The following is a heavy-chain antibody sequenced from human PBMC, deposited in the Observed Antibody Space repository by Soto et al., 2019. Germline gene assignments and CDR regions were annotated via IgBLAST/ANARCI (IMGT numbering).Heavy chain of an antibody. CDR2: ISYDGSNK. CDR1: GFTFSSYA. Sequence: PGGSLRLSCAASGFTFSSYAMHWVRQAPGKGLEWVAVISYDGSNKYYADSVKGRFTISRDNSKNTLYLQMNSQRAEDTDVYYCAKGGSLDYGDYSDYFDYWGQGTLVTVSS. V-gene: IGHV3-30-3*01. D-gene: IGHD4-17*01. J-gene: IGHJ4*02. CDR3: AKGGSLDYGDYSDYFDY.